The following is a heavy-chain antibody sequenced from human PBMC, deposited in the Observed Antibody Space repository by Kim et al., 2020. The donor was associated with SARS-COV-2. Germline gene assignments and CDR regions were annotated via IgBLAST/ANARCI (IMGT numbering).Heavy chain of an antibody. V-gene: IGHV3-23*01. J-gene: IGHJ4*02. D-gene: IGHD2-2*02. CDR1: EFPSAVSFNSYA. Sequence: GGSLRLSCAASEFPSAVSFNSYAMTWVRQAPGRGLEWVSSISAGGDGTFYAEFVNGRFTISRDSSKYTLFLQMNSLRAEDTAVYYCVTGAFYCCSTGSYTPGYWGQGTLVTVSS. CDR2: ISAGGDGT. CDR3: VTGAFYCCSTGSYTPGY.